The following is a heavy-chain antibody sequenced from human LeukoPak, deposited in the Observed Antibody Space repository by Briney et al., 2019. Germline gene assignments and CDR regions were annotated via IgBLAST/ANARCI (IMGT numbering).Heavy chain of an antibody. Sequence: GGSLRLSCAASGFTFSSYAMSWVRQAPGKWLEWVSTISGRGDSTYYADSVKGRFTISRDNSKNTLYLQMNSLRADDTAVCYCAKNGVGATWGNYFDYWGQGTLVTVSS. CDR3: AKNGVGATWGNYFDY. J-gene: IGHJ4*02. CDR1: GFTFSSYA. D-gene: IGHD1-26*01. CDR2: ISGRGDST. V-gene: IGHV3-23*01.